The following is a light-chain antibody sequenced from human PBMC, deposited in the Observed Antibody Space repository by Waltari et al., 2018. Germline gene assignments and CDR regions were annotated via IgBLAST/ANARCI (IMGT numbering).Light chain of an antibody. Sequence: QSALTQPRSVSGPPGQSVTISCPGTSSDVGGYDFPPWYQQHPGKAPKLIMYYVSQRPSGVPDRFSGSKSGNTASLTITGLQAEDEAEYYCCSHAGSDTFWVFGGGTKVTVL. V-gene: IGLV2-11*01. J-gene: IGLJ3*02. CDR3: CSHAGSDTFWV. CDR1: SSDVGGYDF. CDR2: YVS.